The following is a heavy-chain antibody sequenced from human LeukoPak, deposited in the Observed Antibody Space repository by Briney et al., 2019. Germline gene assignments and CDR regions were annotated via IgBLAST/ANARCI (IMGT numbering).Heavy chain of an antibody. CDR1: GFTFSSYG. CDR2: IWYDGSNK. J-gene: IGHJ3*02. V-gene: IGHV3-33*06. D-gene: IGHD1-26*01. Sequence: GGSLRLSCAASGFTFSSYGMPWVRQAPGKGLEWVAVIWYDGSNKYYIESVKGRFTSSRDNSKNTLYLQMNSLRDEDTAVYYCAKGADDSGSYSDAFDIWGQGTMVTVSS. CDR3: AKGADDSGSYSDAFDI.